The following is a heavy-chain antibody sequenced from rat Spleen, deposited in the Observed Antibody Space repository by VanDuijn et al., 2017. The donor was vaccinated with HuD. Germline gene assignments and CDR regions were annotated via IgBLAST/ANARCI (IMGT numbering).Heavy chain of an antibody. J-gene: IGHJ2*01. CDR3: ACTGGLPNYFHY. CDR2: ISYDGTST. D-gene: IGHD1-4*01. V-gene: IGHV5-7*01. Sequence: EVQLVESGGDLVQPGRSLKLSCAASGFTFSSHVMAWVRQAPKKGLEWVTSISYDGTSTYCRDSVKGRFTISRDNAKSTLYLQMDSLRSEDTATYYCACTGGLPNYFHYWGQGVMVTVSS. CDR1: GFTFSSHV.